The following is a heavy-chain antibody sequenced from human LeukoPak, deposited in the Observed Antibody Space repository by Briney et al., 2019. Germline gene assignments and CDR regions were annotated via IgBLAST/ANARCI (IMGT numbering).Heavy chain of an antibody. CDR1: GGTFSRYA. V-gene: IGHV1-69*10. CDR2: IIPLFGIA. CDR3: ARDGLSILTGYYPHYPLDY. J-gene: IGHJ4*02. D-gene: IGHD3-9*01. Sequence: GASVKVSCKASGGTFSRYAFSWVRQAPGQGLEWMGGIIPLFGIANYAQKFQGRVTITADKSTSTAYMELSSLRSEDTAVYYCARDGLSILTGYYPHYPLDYWGQGTLVTVSS.